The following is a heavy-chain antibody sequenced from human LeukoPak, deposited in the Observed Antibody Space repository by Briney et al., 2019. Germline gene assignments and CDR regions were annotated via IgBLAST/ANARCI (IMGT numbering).Heavy chain of an antibody. CDR2: IYYSGST. CDR1: GGSISSSSYY. V-gene: IGHV4-39*01. Sequence: AETLSLTCTVSGGSISSSSYYWGWIRQPPGKGLEWIRSIYYSGSTYYNPSLKSRVTISVDTSKNQFSLKLSSVTAADTAVYYCARQVTGSFRRFDPWGQGTPVTVSS. D-gene: IGHD1-20*01. CDR3: ARQVTGSFRRFDP. J-gene: IGHJ5*02.